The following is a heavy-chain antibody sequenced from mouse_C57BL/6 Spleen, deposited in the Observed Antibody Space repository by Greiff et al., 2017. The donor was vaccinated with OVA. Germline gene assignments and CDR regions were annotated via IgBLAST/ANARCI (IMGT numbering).Heavy chain of an antibody. J-gene: IGHJ4*01. CDR3: ARGPTVVAYYYAMYY. Sequence: VKLQASGTELVKPGASVKLSCKASGYTFTSYWMHWVKQRPGPGLEWIGNIIPSNGGTIYNEKFKSKATLTVDKSSSTAYMQRSGLTSEDSAVYYCARGPTVVAYYYAMYYWGQGTSVTVSS. V-gene: IGHV1-53*01. D-gene: IGHD1-1*01. CDR2: IIPSNGGT. CDR1: GYTFTSYW.